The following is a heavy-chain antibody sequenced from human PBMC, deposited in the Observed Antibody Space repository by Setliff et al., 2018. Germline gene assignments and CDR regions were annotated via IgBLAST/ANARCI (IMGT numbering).Heavy chain of an antibody. V-gene: IGHV4-34*01. Sequence: SETLSLTCTVYGASFSDYYWGWIRQPPGKGLEWIAEINHSGSTNYNPSLKSRVTISVDTYKNQFSLRLSSVTAAYTALYFCARVSNDYPYYIDSWGQGTLVTVSS. J-gene: IGHJ4*02. D-gene: IGHD4-17*01. CDR3: ARVSNDYPYYIDS. CDR1: GASFSDYY. CDR2: INHSGST.